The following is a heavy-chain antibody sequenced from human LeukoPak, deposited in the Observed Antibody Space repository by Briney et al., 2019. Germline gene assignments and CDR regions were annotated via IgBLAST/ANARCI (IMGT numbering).Heavy chain of an antibody. D-gene: IGHD3-3*01. CDR3: ASHYDFWSGYLSSYYYYGKDV. CDR1: GFTFSSYS. J-gene: IGHJ6*02. Sequence: GGSLRLSCAASGFTFSSYSMNWVRQAPGKGLEWVSSISSSSSYIYYADSVKGRFTISRDNAKNSLYLQMNSLRAEDTAVYYCASHYDFWSGYLSSYYYYGKDVWGQGTTVTVSS. CDR2: ISSSSSYI. V-gene: IGHV3-21*01.